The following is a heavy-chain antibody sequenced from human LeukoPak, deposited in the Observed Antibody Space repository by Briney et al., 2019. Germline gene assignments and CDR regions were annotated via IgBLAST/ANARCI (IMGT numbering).Heavy chain of an antibody. D-gene: IGHD3-22*01. V-gene: IGHV3-11*01. Sequence: GGSLRLSCAASGFTFSDYYMSWIRQAPGKGLEWVSYISSSGSTIYYADSVKGRFTISRDNSKNTLYLQMNSLRAEDTAVYYCAKAGHYYDSSGYYGGDYWGQGTLVTVSS. CDR3: AKAGHYYDSSGYYGGDY. CDR1: GFTFSDYY. J-gene: IGHJ4*02. CDR2: ISSSGSTI.